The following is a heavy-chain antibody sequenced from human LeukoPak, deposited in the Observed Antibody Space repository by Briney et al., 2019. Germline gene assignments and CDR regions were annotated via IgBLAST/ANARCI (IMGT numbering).Heavy chain of an antibody. J-gene: IGHJ5*02. Sequence: GGSLRLSCAASGFTFSSYAVSWVRQAPGVGLEWVSTISGGGGSTFYADSVKGRFTISRDNSKNTLYLQMNSLRADDTAVYYCAKGYYDILTDYFHNWFNPWGQGTLVIVSS. V-gene: IGHV3-23*01. CDR2: ISGGGGST. CDR3: AKGYYDILTDYFHNWFNP. CDR1: GFTFSSYA. D-gene: IGHD3-9*01.